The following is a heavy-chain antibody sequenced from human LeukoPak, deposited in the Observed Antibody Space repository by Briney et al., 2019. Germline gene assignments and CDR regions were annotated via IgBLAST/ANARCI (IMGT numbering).Heavy chain of an antibody. CDR3: ARSGRRITMVRGAQAFDY. D-gene: IGHD3-10*01. Sequence: PSETLSLTCTVSGDSISSFHWSWIRQSAGKGLEWIGHIYYSGTTYYSPSLKSRVTISVDTSKNQFSLKLNSVTAADTAVYYCARSGRRITMVRGAQAFDYWGQGTLVTVSS. CDR1: GDSISSFH. J-gene: IGHJ4*02. V-gene: IGHV4-59*12. CDR2: IYYSGTT.